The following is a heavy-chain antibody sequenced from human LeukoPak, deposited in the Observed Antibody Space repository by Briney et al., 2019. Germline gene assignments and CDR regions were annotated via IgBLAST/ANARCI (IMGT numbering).Heavy chain of an antibody. CDR1: GGSVSSNSYY. CDR3: ARDFNYYGSGSFWFDP. Sequence: KSSETLSLTCTVSGGSVSSNSYYWSWIRQPPGKGLEWIGYIHYSGSTNYNPSLKSRVTISIDTSKNQFSLKLSSVTAADTAVYYCARDFNYYGSGSFWFDPRGQGTLVTVSS. J-gene: IGHJ5*02. V-gene: IGHV4-61*01. D-gene: IGHD3-10*01. CDR2: IHYSGST.